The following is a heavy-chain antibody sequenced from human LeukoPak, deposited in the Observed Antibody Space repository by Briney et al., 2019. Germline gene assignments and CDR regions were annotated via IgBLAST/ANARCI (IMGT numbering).Heavy chain of an antibody. CDR2: IYSGGET. V-gene: IGHV3-66*01. D-gene: IGHD6-13*01. CDR3: TRDPPAVAINTYA. CDR1: GVSVSSNF. J-gene: IGHJ5*02. Sequence: GGSLRLSCAASGVSVSSNFMIWARQAPGKGLEWVSLIYSGGETSYADSVKGRFSISRDNSKNTLYLQMNSLRVEDTAVYYCTRDPPAVAINTYAWGQGTLVTVSS.